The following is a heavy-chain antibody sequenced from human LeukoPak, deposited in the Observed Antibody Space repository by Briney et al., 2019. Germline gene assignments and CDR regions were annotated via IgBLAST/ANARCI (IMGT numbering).Heavy chain of an antibody. J-gene: IGHJ6*03. CDR3: ARDRGYSYAKKSSEYYYMDV. CDR1: GGTFSNYS. V-gene: IGHV1-69*06. CDR2: IIPIFGTA. D-gene: IGHD5-18*01. Sequence: ASVKVSCKASGGTFSNYSISWVRQAPGQGLEWMGEIIPIFGTANYAQKFQGRVTITADKSTSTAYMELSSLRSEDTAIYYCARDRGYSYAKKSSEYYYMDVWGKGTTVTISS.